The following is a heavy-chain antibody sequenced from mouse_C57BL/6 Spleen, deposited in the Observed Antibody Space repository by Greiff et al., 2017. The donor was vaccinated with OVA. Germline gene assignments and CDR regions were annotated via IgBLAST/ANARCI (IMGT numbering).Heavy chain of an antibody. Sequence: QVQLQQPGAELVKPGASVKMSCKASGYTFTSYWITWVKQRPGQGLEWIGDFYPGSGSTNYNEKFKSKATLTVDTSSSTAYMQLSSLTSEDSAVYYCARPSITTVPQDYWGQGTTLTVSS. J-gene: IGHJ2*01. CDR2: FYPGSGST. D-gene: IGHD1-1*01. CDR3: ARPSITTVPQDY. CDR1: GYTFTSYW. V-gene: IGHV1-55*01.